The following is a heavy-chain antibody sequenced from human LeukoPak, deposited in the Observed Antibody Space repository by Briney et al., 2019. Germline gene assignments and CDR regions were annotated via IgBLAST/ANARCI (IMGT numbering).Heavy chain of an antibody. CDR1: GFTFSSYG. D-gene: IGHD6-19*01. CDR2: ISPNGETT. V-gene: IGHV3-74*01. J-gene: IGHJ4*02. CDR3: VRGTSDWRGVDY. Sequence: GGSLRLSCAASGFTFSSYGMHWVRQAPGKGLVWVTNISPNGETTNYADSVKGRFTISRDSAKNTLYLEMNSLRAEDTAVYYCVRGTSDWRGVDYWGQGTLVNVSS.